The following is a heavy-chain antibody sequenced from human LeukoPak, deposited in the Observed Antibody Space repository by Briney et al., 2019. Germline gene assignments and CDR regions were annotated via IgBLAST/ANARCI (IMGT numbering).Heavy chain of an antibody. D-gene: IGHD3-22*01. CDR3: VKDANYFDSGSYMVPFDS. J-gene: IGHJ4*02. Sequence: PGGSLILSCAASGFTFSRCAMGWVRQIPGKGLEWVAGIGGSDGKTYYADPVKGRFNISRENSKNSLYLQLNSLRSDDTAIYYCVKDANYFDSGSYMVPFDSWGQGTLVTVSS. CDR1: GFTFSRCA. V-gene: IGHV3-23*01. CDR2: IGGSDGKT.